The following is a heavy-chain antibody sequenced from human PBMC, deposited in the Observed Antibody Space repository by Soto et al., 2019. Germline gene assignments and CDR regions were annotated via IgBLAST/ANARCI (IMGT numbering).Heavy chain of an antibody. CDR2: IYHGDSET. V-gene: IGHV5-51*03. J-gene: IGHJ4*02. D-gene: IGHD2-15*01. CDR3: ARPTSGYCSGGSCYDTFFDS. CDR1: GYSFTTNW. Sequence: EVQLVQSGPEVKKSGESLKISCKGSGYSFTTNWIAWVRQMPGKGLECMGMIYHGDSETRYSPSFQGHVTISADKSISPAYLQWSSLEASDTAMYYCARPTSGYCSGGSCYDTFFDSWGQGTLVTV.